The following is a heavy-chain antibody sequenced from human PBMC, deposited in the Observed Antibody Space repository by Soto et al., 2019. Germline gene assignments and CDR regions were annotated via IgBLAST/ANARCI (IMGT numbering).Heavy chain of an antibody. D-gene: IGHD1-26*01. J-gene: IGHJ6*02. V-gene: IGHV3-30*18. Sequence: QVQLVESGGGVVQPGRSRRLSCAASGFTFSSYGMHWVRLSPGKGLEWVAVISYDGGKKDYADSVKGRFTISRDNSENTLYLQMNSLGAEDTAVYFCAKDNGVGGTASDYYYCMDVWGQGTTVTVSS. CDR1: GFTFSSYG. CDR3: AKDNGVGGTASDYYYCMDV. CDR2: ISYDGGKK.